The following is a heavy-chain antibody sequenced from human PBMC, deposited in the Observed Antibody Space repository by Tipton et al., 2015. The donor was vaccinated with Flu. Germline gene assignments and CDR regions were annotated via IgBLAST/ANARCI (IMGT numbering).Heavy chain of an antibody. D-gene: IGHD3-3*02. CDR2: IYYSGNT. J-gene: IGHJ5*02. CDR1: GGSISSYY. V-gene: IGHV4-39*07. Sequence: TLSLTCTVSGGSISSYYWGWIRQSPGKGLEWIVSIYYSGNTYYNPSLKSRVTISVDTSKNQFSLKLSSVTAADTAVYYCVRSLSRANWFDPWGQGTLVTVSS. CDR3: VRSLSRANWFDP.